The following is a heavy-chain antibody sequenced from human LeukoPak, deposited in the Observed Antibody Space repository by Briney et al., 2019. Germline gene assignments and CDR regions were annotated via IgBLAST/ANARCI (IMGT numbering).Heavy chain of an antibody. V-gene: IGHV4-34*01. CDR1: GGSFSGYY. CDR3: ARFRGRCSGSSCYQNNYYYYGMDV. J-gene: IGHJ6*04. D-gene: IGHD2-15*01. CDR2: INHSGST. Sequence: SETLSLTCAVYGGSFSGYYWSWIRQPPGKGLEWIGEINHSGSTNYNPSLKSRVTISVDTSKNQFSLKLSSVTAADTAVYYCARFRGRCSGSSCYQNNYYYYGMDVWGKGTTVTVSS.